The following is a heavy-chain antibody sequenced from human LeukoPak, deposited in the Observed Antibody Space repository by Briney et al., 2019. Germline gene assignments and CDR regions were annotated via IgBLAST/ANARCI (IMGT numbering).Heavy chain of an antibody. CDR3: ARRRRDGYNLIDS. J-gene: IGHJ4*02. D-gene: IGHD5-24*01. Sequence: GESLKISCTGSGYTFTIYWTGWVRQMRGKGLEWIGIIYPGDSDTKYTPSFHGQVATPLHKSLSAHSLPWNSLTASDTAIYYCARRRRDGYNLIDSWGQGALVTASS. V-gene: IGHV5-51*01. CDR1: GYTFTIYW. CDR2: IYPGDSDT.